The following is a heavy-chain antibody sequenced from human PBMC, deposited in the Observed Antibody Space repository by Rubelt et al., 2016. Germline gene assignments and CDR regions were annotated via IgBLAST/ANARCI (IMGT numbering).Heavy chain of an antibody. CDR2: VNPNNGVT. V-gene: IGHV1-2*06. CDR1: AYTFTAYF. Sequence: QVQLVQSGAEVKKPGASVKISCKASAYTFTAYFMHWVRQAPGQGLEWVGRVNPNNGVTNYAQQFHGRVTMTMDTSISTAYMELSSLLSDDTAVYYCARSSTGNAMDVWGQGTTVTVSS. D-gene: IGHD3-10*01. J-gene: IGHJ6*02. CDR3: ARSSTGNAMDV.